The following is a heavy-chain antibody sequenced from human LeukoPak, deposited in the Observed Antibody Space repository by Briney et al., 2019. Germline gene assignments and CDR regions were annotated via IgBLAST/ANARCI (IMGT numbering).Heavy chain of an antibody. V-gene: IGHV1-2*02. CDR2: INPNSGGT. Sequence: ASVKVSCKASGYTSTGYYMHWVRQAPGQGLEWMGWINPNSGGTNYAQKFQGRVTMTRDTSISTAYMELSRLRSGDTAVYYCARFPTYYYDPYGMDVWGQGTTVTVSS. CDR3: ARFPTYYYDPYGMDV. J-gene: IGHJ6*02. CDR1: GYTSTGYY.